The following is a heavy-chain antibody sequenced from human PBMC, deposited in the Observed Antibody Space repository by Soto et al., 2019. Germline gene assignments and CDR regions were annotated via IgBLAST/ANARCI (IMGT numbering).Heavy chain of an antibody. CDR2: ITGDTHEA. CDR1: GYTFDRYA. CDR3: ARDRPTDH. Sequence: QVQLVQSGAEVKKPGASVTVSCKSSGYTFDRYALSWLRLAPGHGLEWMGWITGDTHEATYAQKFQGRVSLTRDRSTTTAYMELRSLRYDGTAVYYCARDRPTDHWGQGPLVPVSS. J-gene: IGHJ5*02. V-gene: IGHV1-18*01.